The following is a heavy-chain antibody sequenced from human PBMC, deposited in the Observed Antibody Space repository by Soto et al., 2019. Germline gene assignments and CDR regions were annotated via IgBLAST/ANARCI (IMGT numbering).Heavy chain of an antibody. Sequence: GGSLRLSCAASGFTFSSYSMNWVRQAPGKGLEWVSSTSSSSSYIYYADSVKGRFTISRDNAKNSLYLQMNSLRAEDTAVYYCAGEQLWLPGTYYYGMDVWGQGTTVTVSS. CDR3: AGEQLWLPGTYYYGMDV. CDR1: GFTFSSYS. J-gene: IGHJ6*02. CDR2: TSSSSSYI. D-gene: IGHD5-18*01. V-gene: IGHV3-21*01.